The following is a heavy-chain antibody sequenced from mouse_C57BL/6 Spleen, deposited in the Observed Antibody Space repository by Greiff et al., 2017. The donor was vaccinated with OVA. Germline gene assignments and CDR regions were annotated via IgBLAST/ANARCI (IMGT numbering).Heavy chain of an antibody. CDR2: INPNNGGT. CDR1: GYTFTDYN. V-gene: IGHV1-22*01. Sequence: VQLQQSGPELVKPGASVKMSCKASGYTFTDYNMHWVKQSHGKSLEWIGYINPNNGGTSYNQKFKGKATLTVNKSSSTAYMELRSLTSEDSAVYYCARKGGYDYDEDFDYWGQGTTLTVSS. J-gene: IGHJ2*01. D-gene: IGHD2-4*01. CDR3: ARKGGYDYDEDFDY.